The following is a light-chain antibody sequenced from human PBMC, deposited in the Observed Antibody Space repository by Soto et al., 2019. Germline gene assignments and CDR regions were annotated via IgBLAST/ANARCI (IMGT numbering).Light chain of an antibody. J-gene: IGKJ4*01. CDR2: EAS. Sequence: PSTLSITPQITATLSFRASQSVSSYLAWYQQKPGQAPRLLIYEASNRATGIPARFTGSRSGTDFTLTISSLEPEDFAVYCCQQCSSSPINFGGGAKV. CDR3: QQCSSSPIN. V-gene: IGKV3-11*01. CDR1: QSVSSY.